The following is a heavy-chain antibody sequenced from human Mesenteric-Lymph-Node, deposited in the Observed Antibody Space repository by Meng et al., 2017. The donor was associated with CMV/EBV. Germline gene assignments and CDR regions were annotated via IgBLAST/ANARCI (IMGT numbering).Heavy chain of an antibody. CDR3: ATSTATTSNFGRVWNS. D-gene: IGHD1-1*01. Sequence: SVKVSCKASGYTFTSYTINWVRQASGQGLEWMGRIIPILNIPNSAQNFQGRLTIIADRSTSTAYMELTSLRSDDTAVYYCATSTATTSNFGRVWNSWGQGTEVTVSS. J-gene: IGHJ4*02. CDR1: GYTFTSYT. V-gene: IGHV1-69*02. CDR2: IIPILNIP.